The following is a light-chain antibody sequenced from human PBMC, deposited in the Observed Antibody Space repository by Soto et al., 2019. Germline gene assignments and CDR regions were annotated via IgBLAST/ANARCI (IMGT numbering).Light chain of an antibody. Sequence: DIQLTQSPSFLSQSIGESVTITCRASQVISTSLAWYQVKPGKAPKLLIYAASTFESGVQSRFSETVSGTEFSITITSLQPDNFATYYCQQLFDSPSTFGQGTRLEIK. CDR1: QVISTS. CDR3: QQLFDSPST. CDR2: AAS. V-gene: IGKV1-9*01. J-gene: IGKJ5*01.